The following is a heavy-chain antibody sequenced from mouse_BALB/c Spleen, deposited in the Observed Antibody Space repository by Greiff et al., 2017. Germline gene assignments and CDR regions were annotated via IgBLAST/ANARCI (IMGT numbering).Heavy chain of an antibody. J-gene: IGHJ4*01. V-gene: IGHV7-3*02. CDR2: IRNKANGYTT. Sequence: EVQRVESGGGLVQPGGSLRLSCATSGFTFTDYYMSWVRQPPGKALEWLGFIRNKANGYTTEYSASVKGRFTISRDNSQSILYLQMNTLRAEDSATYYCARDEGQGYYYGSSYDYAMDYWGQGTSVTVSS. CDR1: GFTFTDYY. CDR3: ARDEGQGYYYGSSYDYAMDY. D-gene: IGHD1-1*01.